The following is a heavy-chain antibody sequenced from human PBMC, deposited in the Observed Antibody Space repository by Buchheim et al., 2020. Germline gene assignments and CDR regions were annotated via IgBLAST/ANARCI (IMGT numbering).Heavy chain of an antibody. J-gene: IGHJ5*02. Sequence: QVQLQQWGAGLLKPSGTLSLTCAVSGGSFSGFYWSWFRQSPERGLEWIGEINHSGGTNYNPSLKSRVIISVDTSNNQFSLRLTSVTGADTAVYYCARGLAAAPWGQGTL. CDR1: GGSFSGFY. CDR3: ARGLAAAP. D-gene: IGHD6-13*01. V-gene: IGHV4-34*01. CDR2: INHSGGT.